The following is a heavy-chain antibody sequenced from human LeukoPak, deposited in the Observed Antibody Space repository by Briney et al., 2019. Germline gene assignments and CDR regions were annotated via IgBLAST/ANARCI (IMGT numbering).Heavy chain of an antibody. CDR1: GGSFSGYY. V-gene: IGHV4-34*01. J-gene: IGHJ4*02. Sequence: SETLSLTCAVYGGSFSGYYWSWIRQPPGKGLEWIGEINHSGSTNYNPSLKSRVTISVDTSKNQFSPKLSSVTAADTAVYYCARAGIAAAGTDYWGQGTLVTVSS. D-gene: IGHD6-13*01. CDR2: INHSGST. CDR3: ARAGIAAAGTDY.